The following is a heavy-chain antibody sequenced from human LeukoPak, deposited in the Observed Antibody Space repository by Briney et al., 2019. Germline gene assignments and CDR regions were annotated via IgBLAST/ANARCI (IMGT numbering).Heavy chain of an antibody. CDR2: ILPGNSDT. CDR3: PRPPYDILTDPNYFDS. V-gene: IGHV5-51*01. Sequence: GESLKISCKGSGYSFSNYWIGWVRQMPVKGLEWVGIILPGNSDTRYSPSFQGQVTMSADKSISTAYLQWSSLKAADTAMYYCPRPPYDILTDPNYFDSWGQGTLVTVSS. D-gene: IGHD3-9*01. J-gene: IGHJ4*02. CDR1: GYSFSNYW.